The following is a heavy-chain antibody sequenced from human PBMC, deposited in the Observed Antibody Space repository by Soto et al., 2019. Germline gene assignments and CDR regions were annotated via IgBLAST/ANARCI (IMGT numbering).Heavy chain of an antibody. Sequence: PSETLSLTCTVSGGSISSGDYYWSWIRQPPGKGLEWIGYIYYSGSTYYNPSLKSRVTISVDTSKNQFSLKLSSVTAADTAVYYCARGGDNCSGGSCYALIWFDPWGQGTLVTVSS. CDR1: GGSISSGDYY. V-gene: IGHV4-30-4*01. J-gene: IGHJ5*02. CDR2: IYYSGST. D-gene: IGHD2-15*01. CDR3: ARGGDNCSGGSCYALIWFDP.